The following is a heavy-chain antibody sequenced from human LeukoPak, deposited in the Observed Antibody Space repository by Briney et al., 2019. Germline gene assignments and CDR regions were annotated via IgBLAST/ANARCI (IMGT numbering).Heavy chain of an antibody. CDR1: GGSISSYY. Sequence: PSETLSLTCTVSGGSISSYYWSWIRQPPGKGLEWIGYIYYSGSTNYNPSLKSRVTISVDTSKNQSSLKLSSVTAADTAVYYCARDRSRGSYLYYMDVWGKGTTVTVSS. CDR3: ARDRSRGSYLYYMDV. V-gene: IGHV4-59*01. D-gene: IGHD1-26*01. J-gene: IGHJ6*03. CDR2: IYYSGST.